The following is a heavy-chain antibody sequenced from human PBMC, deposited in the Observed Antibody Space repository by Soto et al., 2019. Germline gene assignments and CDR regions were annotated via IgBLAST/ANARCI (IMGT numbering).Heavy chain of an antibody. Sequence: VKISCKASGGTFSSYAISWVREAPGEGLEWMGGIMPIFGTANYAQKLQGRVTSTADKSTSTAYMELRSLRSEDTAVYSCATDRPNCSGGSCYTDFECWGEGTLVTVSS. CDR1: GGTFSSYA. D-gene: IGHD2-15*01. V-gene: IGHV1-69*06. CDR2: IMPIFGTA. CDR3: ATDRPNCSGGSCYTDFEC. J-gene: IGHJ4*01.